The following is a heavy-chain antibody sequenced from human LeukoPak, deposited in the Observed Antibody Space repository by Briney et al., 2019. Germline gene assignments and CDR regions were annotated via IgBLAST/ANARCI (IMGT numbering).Heavy chain of an antibody. CDR2: INHSGST. CDR3: ARLYCSGGSCYSRGDNWFDP. J-gene: IGHJ5*02. V-gene: IGHV4-34*01. CDR1: GGSFSGYY. D-gene: IGHD2-15*01. Sequence: PSETLSLTCAVYGGSFSGYYWSWIRQPPGKGLEWIGEINHSGSTNYNPSLKSRVTIPVDTSKNQFSLKLSSVTAADTAVYYCARLYCSGGSCYSRGDNWFDPRGQGTLVTVSS.